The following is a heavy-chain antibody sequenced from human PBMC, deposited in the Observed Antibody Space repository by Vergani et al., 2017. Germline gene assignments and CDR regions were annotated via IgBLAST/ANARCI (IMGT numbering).Heavy chain of an antibody. CDR2: ISSSSSYI. V-gene: IGHV3-21*01. J-gene: IGHJ5*02. CDR3: AREGPRGFDP. Sequence: VQLVESGGGVVQPGRSLRLSCAASGFTFSSYGMHWVRQAPGKGLEWVSSISSSSSYIYYADSVKGRFTISRDNAKNSLYLQMNSLRAEDTAVYYCAREGPRGFDPWGQGTLVTVSS. CDR1: GFTFSSYG.